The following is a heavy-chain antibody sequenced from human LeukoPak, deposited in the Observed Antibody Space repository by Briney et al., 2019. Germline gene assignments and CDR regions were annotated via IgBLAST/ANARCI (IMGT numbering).Heavy chain of an antibody. D-gene: IGHD3-9*01. CDR3: ARFRSGYGYFDY. CDR2: IYYTGST. V-gene: IGHV4-59*08. J-gene: IGHJ4*02. Sequence: SETLSLTCTVSGGSISSYYWNWIRQPPGKGLEWIGYIYYTGSTNYNPSLNSRVTLSVGTSKNHYSLKLTSVTAADTAFYYCARFRSGYGYFDYWGQGTLVTVSS. CDR1: GGSISSYY.